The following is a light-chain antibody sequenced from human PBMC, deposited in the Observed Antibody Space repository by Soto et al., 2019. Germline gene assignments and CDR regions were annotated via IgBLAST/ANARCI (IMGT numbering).Light chain of an antibody. CDR1: QSVSSSY. CDR2: GAS. CDR3: QQYSISPYT. Sequence: EIVLTQSPGTLSLSPGERATLSCRASQSVSSSYLAWYQQKPGQAPRLLIYGASSRTTGIPDRFSGSWSGTDFTLTISRLEPEDFAVYYCQQYSISPYTFGQGNTLEIK. V-gene: IGKV3-20*01. J-gene: IGKJ2*01.